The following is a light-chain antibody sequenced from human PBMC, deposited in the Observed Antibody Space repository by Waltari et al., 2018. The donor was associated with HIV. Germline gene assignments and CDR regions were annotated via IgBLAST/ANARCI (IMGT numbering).Light chain of an antibody. CDR3: AAWDDTLKVYV. J-gene: IGLJ1*01. CDR1: GSNIRSNY. CDR2: NDD. V-gene: IGLV1-44*01. Sequence: QSVLAQPPSVSGAPGQRVTISCSGSGSNIRSNYVNWYQQLPVTAPRVLIYNDDRRPSGVPALFAGAKAGTTASLAISGLQSEDEADYYCAAWDDTLKVYVFGTGTKVTVL.